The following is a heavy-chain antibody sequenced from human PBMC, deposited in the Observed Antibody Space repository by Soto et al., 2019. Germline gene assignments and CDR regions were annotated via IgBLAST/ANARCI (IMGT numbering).Heavy chain of an antibody. CDR1: GFTFSSYE. CDR3: ARDKDYYDDAFDI. V-gene: IGHV3-48*03. Sequence: EVQLVESGGGLVQPGGSLRLSCAASGFTFSSYEMNWVRQAPGKGLELVSYISSSGSTIYYADSVKGRFTISRDNAKNAMYLKMNSLRAVDTAVYYCARDKDYYDDAFDIWGPGTMVTVSS. D-gene: IGHD3-22*01. J-gene: IGHJ3*02. CDR2: ISSSGSTI.